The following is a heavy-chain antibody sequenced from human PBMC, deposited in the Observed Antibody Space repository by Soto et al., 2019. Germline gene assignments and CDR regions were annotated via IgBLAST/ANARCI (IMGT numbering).Heavy chain of an antibody. V-gene: IGHV1-46*03. Sequence: GASVKVSCKASGYTFTTNYVVWVRQAPGQGLEWMGVIDPSGGSRFYAQNFQGRVTMTSDTSTSTMYIELSNLRSEDTAVFYCARVFGIYHDILTGLWGGHFDYWGQGTQVTVSS. D-gene: IGHD3-9*01. J-gene: IGHJ4*02. CDR1: GYTFTTNY. CDR3: ARVFGIYHDILTGLWGGHFDY. CDR2: IDPSGGSR.